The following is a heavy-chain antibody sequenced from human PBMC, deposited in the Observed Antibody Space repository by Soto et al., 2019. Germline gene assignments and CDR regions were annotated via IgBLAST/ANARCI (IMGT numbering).Heavy chain of an antibody. CDR3: ARGAGDFSGPDSFDI. Sequence: QVQLQESGPRLVKSSRTLSLACPVSVDSSIGPSGGWFRQPPGKDLQYIGYISDSGVTDYDPSLKSRVTISVDTSKNQFSLKLTSVTAADTAVYYCARGAGDFSGPDSFDIWGQGTMVTVSS. D-gene: IGHD3-10*01. J-gene: IGHJ3*02. V-gene: IGHV4-59*11. CDR2: ISDSGVT. CDR1: VDSSIGPS.